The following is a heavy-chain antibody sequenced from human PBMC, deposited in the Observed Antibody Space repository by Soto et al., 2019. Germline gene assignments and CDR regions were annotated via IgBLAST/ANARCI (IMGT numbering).Heavy chain of an antibody. V-gene: IGHV4-30-4*01. CDR2: IYYSGST. J-gene: IGHJ6*02. D-gene: IGHD2-21*01. CDR3: ARDYFAGSPHGMDV. CDR1: GGSISSGDYY. Sequence: SSETLSLTCTVSGGSISSGDYYWSWIRQPPGKGLEWIGYIYYSGSTYYNPSLKSRVTISVDTSKNQFSLKLSSVTAADTAVYYCARDYFAGSPHGMDVWGQGTTVTVSS.